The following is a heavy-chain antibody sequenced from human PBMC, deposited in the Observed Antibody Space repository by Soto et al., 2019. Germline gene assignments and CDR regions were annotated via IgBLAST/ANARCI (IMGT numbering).Heavy chain of an antibody. V-gene: IGHV4-34*01. J-gene: IGHJ4*02. D-gene: IGHD6-6*01. Sequence: ASETLSLTCAVYGGSFSGYYWSWIRQPPGKGLEWIGEINHSGSTNYNPSLKSRVTISVDTSKNQFSLKLSSVTAADTAVYYCARGSGSSSYWGQGTLVTVSS. CDR3: ARGSGSSSY. CDR1: GGSFSGYY. CDR2: INHSGST.